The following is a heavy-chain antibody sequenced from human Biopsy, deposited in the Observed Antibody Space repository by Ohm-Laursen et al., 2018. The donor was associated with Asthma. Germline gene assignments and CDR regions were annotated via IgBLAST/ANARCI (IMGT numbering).Heavy chain of an antibody. J-gene: IGHJ4*02. CDR3: ASDFPKDYVRYNFQF. D-gene: IGHD4-17*01. V-gene: IGHV1-69*01. Sequence: GSSVKVSCKTSGGTFSNFAISWVRQAPGQGLEWLGGIMTVFGTTNYAQKFQGRVTITADESTSTAYMEVTSLSSDDTAVYYCASDFPKDYVRYNFQFWGQGTLVTVSS. CDR2: IMTVFGTT. CDR1: GGTFSNFA.